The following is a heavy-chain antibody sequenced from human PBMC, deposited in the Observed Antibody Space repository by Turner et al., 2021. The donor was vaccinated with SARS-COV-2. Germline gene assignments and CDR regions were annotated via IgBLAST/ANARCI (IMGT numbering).Heavy chain of an antibody. V-gene: IGHV3-74*01. CDR2: LNSDGNYI. CDR1: GFTLSTFW. CDR3: ARGHCTCGRCYYYYGMDV. D-gene: IGHD2-8*02. J-gene: IGHJ6*02. Sequence: EVELVESGGGLVQPGGSLRLPCAASGFTLSTFWMHWVRQAPGKGLVWVSRLNSDGNYISYADSVRGRFTISRDSVKNTLFLQMNSLRAEDTAVYYCARGHCTCGRCYYYYGMDVWGQGTTVTVSS.